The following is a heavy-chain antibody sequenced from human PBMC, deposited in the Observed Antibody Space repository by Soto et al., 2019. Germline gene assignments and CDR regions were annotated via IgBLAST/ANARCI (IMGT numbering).Heavy chain of an antibody. Sequence: QVQLVESGAEVKKPGASVKVSCKASGYTFTSYAMHWVRQAPGQRLEWMGWINAGNGNTKYSQKFQGRVTITRDTSASTAYMELSSLRSEDTAVYYCASAPSVRQPRRGMDVWGQGTTVTVSS. D-gene: IGHD1-1*01. CDR2: INAGNGNT. CDR3: ASAPSVRQPRRGMDV. V-gene: IGHV1-3*01. CDR1: GYTFTSYA. J-gene: IGHJ6*02.